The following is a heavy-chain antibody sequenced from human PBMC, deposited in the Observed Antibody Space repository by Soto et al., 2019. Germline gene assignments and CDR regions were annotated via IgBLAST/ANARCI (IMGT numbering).Heavy chain of an antibody. D-gene: IGHD3-9*01. CDR2: MNPNSGNT. CDR3: ARGTNSQLRYFDWPLDY. J-gene: IGHJ4*02. V-gene: IGHV1-8*01. CDR1: GYTFTSYD. Sequence: ASVKVSCKASGYTFTSYDINWVRQATGQGLEWMGWMNPNSGNTGYAQKFQGRVTMTRNTSISTAYMELSSLRSEDTAVYYCARGTNSQLRYFDWPLDYWGQGTPVTVSS.